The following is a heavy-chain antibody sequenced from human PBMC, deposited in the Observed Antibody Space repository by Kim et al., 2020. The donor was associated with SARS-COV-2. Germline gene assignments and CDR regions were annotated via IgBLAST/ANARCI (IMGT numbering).Heavy chain of an antibody. CDR3: AKATDYINTWGEYYGLDV. V-gene: IGHV3-23*01. D-gene: IGHD4-4*01. Sequence: VKGRFSISKDNSKDTVYLQMNSVRAEDTAMYYCAKATDYINTWGEYYGLDVWGQGTTVSVSS. J-gene: IGHJ6*02.